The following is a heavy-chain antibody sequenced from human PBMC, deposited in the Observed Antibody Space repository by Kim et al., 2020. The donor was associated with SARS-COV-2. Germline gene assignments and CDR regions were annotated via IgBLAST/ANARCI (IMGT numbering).Heavy chain of an antibody. Sequence: GGSLRLSCAASGFTFSSYWMSWVRQAPGKGLEWVANIKQDGSEKYYVDSVKGRFTISRDNAKNSLYLQMNSLRAEDTAVYYCARDQCDTDCGMDVWGQGTTVTVSS. J-gene: IGHJ6*02. CDR1: GFTFSSYW. D-gene: IGHD2-21*02. CDR3: ARDQCDTDCGMDV. CDR2: IKQDGSEK. V-gene: IGHV3-7*01.